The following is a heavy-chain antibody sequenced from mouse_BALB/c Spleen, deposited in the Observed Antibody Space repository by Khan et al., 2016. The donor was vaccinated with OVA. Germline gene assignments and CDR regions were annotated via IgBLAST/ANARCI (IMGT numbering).Heavy chain of an antibody. CDR1: GYTFTSYT. Sequence: QVQLKESGAELARPGASVKMSCKASGYTFTSYTIHWIKKRPGQGLEWIGYINPSNDYTNYNQKFKDKATLTTDKSSTTAYLRLSSLTSDDSAVYNCVRDGAYHRNDGWFACWGQGTLVTVSA. CDR2: INPSNDYT. D-gene: IGHD2-14*01. J-gene: IGHJ3*01. CDR3: VRDGAYHRNDGWFAC. V-gene: IGHV1-4*01.